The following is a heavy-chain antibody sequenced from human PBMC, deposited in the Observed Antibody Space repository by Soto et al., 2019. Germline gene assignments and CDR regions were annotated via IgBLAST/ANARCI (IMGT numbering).Heavy chain of an antibody. CDR1: GFTFSSYS. CDR3: ARDGVPGAFDI. J-gene: IGHJ3*02. CDR2: ISSSSSYI. V-gene: IGHV3-21*01. D-gene: IGHD3-10*01. Sequence: EVQLVESGGGLVKPGGSLRLSCAASGFTFSSYSMNWVRQAPGKGLEWVSSISSSSSYIYYADSVKGRFTISRDNAKNSLYLQMNRLRAEDTAVYYCARDGVPGAFDIWGQGTMVTVSS.